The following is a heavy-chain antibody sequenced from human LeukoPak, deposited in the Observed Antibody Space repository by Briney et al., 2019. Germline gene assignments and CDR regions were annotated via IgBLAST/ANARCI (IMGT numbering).Heavy chain of an antibody. J-gene: IGHJ3*02. CDR3: ARDQEAYCSSTSCYRAYAFDI. CDR1: GGTFSSYA. Sequence: ASVKVSCKASGGTFSSYAISWVRQAPGQGLEWMGGIIPILGTANYAQKFQGRVTITADESTSTAYMELSSLRSEDTAVYYCARDQEAYCSSTSCYRAYAFDIWGQGTMVTVSS. V-gene: IGHV1-69*01. D-gene: IGHD2-2*01. CDR2: IIPILGTA.